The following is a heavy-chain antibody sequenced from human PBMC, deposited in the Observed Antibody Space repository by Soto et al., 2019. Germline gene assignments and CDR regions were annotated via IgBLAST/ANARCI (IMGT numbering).Heavy chain of an antibody. CDR3: ARNVVPAAIYGMDV. Sequence: GGSLRLSCAASGFTFSSYAMSWVRQAPGKGLEWVSAISGSGGSTYYADSVKGRFTISRDNSKNTLYLQMNSLRAEDTAVYYCARNVVPAAIYGMDVWGQGTTVTVSS. CDR2: ISGSGGST. J-gene: IGHJ6*02. D-gene: IGHD2-2*01. V-gene: IGHV3-23*01. CDR1: GFTFSSYA.